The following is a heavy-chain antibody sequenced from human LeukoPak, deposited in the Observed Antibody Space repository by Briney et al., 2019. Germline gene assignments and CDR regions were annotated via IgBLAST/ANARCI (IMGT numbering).Heavy chain of an antibody. J-gene: IGHJ6*03. CDR3: AKNPGVAVTPYYYYMDV. Sequence: PGGSLRLSRAASGFTFSTYAMSWVRQAPGKGLEWVSAISGSGESTYYAGSVKGRFTISRDNSKNTLYLQMSSLRAEDTAVYYCAKNPGVAVTPYYYYMDVWGKGTTVTVSS. CDR1: GFTFSTYA. CDR2: ISGSGEST. V-gene: IGHV3-23*01. D-gene: IGHD4-17*01.